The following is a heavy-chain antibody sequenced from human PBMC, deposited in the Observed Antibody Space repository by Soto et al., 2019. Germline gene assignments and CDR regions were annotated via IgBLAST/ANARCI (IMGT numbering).Heavy chain of an antibody. CDR1: GFTCSSYS. D-gene: IGHD3-3*01. J-gene: IGHJ5*02. Sequence: GGSLRLSCTASGFTCSSYSMNWVRQAPGKGLEWVSYISSSSSTIYYADSVKGRFTISRDNAKNSLYLQMNSLRAEDTAVYYCANKLVRFLEWLDNWGQGTLVTVSS. CDR2: ISSSSSTI. V-gene: IGHV3-48*01. CDR3: ANKLVRFLEWLDN.